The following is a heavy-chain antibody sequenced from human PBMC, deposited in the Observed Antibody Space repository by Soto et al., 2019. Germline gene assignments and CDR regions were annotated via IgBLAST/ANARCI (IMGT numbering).Heavy chain of an antibody. CDR1: GYGFTTYG. J-gene: IGHJ4*02. V-gene: IGHV1-18*01. CDR3: ARGRYGDY. Sequence: QVHLVQSGAEVKKPGASVKVSCKGSGYGFTTYGITWVRQAPGQGLELMAWISAHNGNTNYAQKLQGRVTVTRDTSTSTAYMELRSLRSDDPAVYYCARGRYGDYWGQGALVTVSS. D-gene: IGHD1-1*01. CDR2: ISAHNGNT.